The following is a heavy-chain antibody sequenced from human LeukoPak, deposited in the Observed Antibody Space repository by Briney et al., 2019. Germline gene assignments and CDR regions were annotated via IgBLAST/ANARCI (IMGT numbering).Heavy chain of an antibody. CDR3: ARSSFNALGYCSSTSCLFDY. CDR2: ISAYNGNT. J-gene: IGHJ4*02. D-gene: IGHD2-2*01. CDR1: GYTFTSYG. Sequence: GASVKVSCKASGYTFTSYGISWVRQAPGQGLEWMGWISAYNGNTNYAQKLQGRVTMTTDTSTSTAYMELRSLRSDDTAVYYCARSSFNALGYCSSTSCLFDYWGQGTLVTVSS. V-gene: IGHV1-18*01.